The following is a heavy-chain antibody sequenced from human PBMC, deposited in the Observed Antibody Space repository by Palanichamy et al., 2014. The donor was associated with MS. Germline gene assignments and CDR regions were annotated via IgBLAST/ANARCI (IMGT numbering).Heavy chain of an antibody. J-gene: IGHJ5*02. CDR2: IVGGGAST. CDR3: ARGKAAAAVDWFDP. D-gene: IGHD6-25*01. CDR1: GFTFSNYA. V-gene: IGHV3-23*01. Sequence: EVHLLESGGGLVQPGGSLRLSCAASGFTFSNYAMTWVRQAPGKGLEWVSTIVGGGASTFYADSVKGRFTISRDNSRNALFLQLSSLRAEDTALYYCARGKAAAAVDWFDPWGQGTLVTVSS.